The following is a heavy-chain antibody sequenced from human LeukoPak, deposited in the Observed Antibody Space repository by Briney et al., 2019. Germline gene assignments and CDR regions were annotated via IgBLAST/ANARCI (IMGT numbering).Heavy chain of an antibody. V-gene: IGHV1-2*02. D-gene: IGHD6-6*01. Sequence: ASVKVSCKASGYTFTGYYMHWVRQAPGQGLEWMGWINPNSGGTNYAQKFQGRVTMTRDTSISTAYMELSRLRSDDTAVYYCARDLPQYSSLPTYWGQGTLVTVSS. CDR3: ARDLPQYSSLPTY. CDR1: GYTFTGYY. CDR2: INPNSGGT. J-gene: IGHJ4*02.